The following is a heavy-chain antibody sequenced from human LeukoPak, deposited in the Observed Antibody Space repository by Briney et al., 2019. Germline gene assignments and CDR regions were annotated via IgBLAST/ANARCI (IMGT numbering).Heavy chain of an antibody. Sequence: SVKVSCKASGGTFSSYAISWVRQAPGQGLEWMGGIIPIFGTANYAQKFQGRVTITADESTSTAYMELSSLRSEDTAVYYCARDALPLGSVVQGHPWGQGTLVAVSS. CDR2: IIPIFGTA. D-gene: IGHD2-2*01. CDR3: ARDALPLGSVVQGHP. V-gene: IGHV1-69*13. CDR1: GGTFSSYA. J-gene: IGHJ5*02.